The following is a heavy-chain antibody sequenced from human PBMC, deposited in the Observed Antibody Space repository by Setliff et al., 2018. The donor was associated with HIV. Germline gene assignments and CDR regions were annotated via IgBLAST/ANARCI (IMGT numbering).Heavy chain of an antibody. D-gene: IGHD3-10*01. CDR1: GFTFGDYA. J-gene: IGHJ6*02. CDR3: AGDMVRAYGLDV. CDR2: IRSKAYGGTA. V-gene: IGHV3-49*04. Sequence: GGSLRLSCTASGFTFGDYAMSWVRQAPGKGLEWVGFIRSKAYGGTAEYAASVKGRFTISRDDSKSIAYLQMNSLKIEDTAVYYCAGDMVRAYGLDVWGHGTTVTVS.